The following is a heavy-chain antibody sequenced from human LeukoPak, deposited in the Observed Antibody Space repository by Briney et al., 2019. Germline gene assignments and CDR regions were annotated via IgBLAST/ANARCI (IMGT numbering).Heavy chain of an antibody. CDR1: GFTFSSSW. CDR3: ARGNQQLPRSTPDY. V-gene: IGHV3-74*01. CDR2: IKTDGSTT. D-gene: IGHD2-2*01. Sequence: GGSLRLSCAVSGFTFSSSWMHWVRQAPGKGLVWVSHIKTDGSTTACADSVKGRFTISRDNAKNTLYLQMNSLRAEDTGVYYCARGNQQLPRSTPDYWGQGTLVTVSS. J-gene: IGHJ4*02.